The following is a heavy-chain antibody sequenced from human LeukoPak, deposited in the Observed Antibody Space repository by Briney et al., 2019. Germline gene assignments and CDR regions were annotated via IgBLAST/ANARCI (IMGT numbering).Heavy chain of an antibody. D-gene: IGHD6-6*01. CDR3: ARGRSIAARRGWFDP. CDR1: GGSFSGYY. J-gene: IGHJ5*02. V-gene: IGHV4-34*01. CDR2: INHSGST. Sequence: SETLSLTCAVYGGSFSGYYWSWIRQPPGKGLEWIGEINHSGSTNYNPSPKSRVTISVDTSKNQFSLKLSSVTAADTAVYYCARGRSIAARRGWFDPWGQGTLVTVSS.